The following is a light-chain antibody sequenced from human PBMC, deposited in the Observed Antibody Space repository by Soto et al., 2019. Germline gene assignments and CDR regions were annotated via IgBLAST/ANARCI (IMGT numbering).Light chain of an antibody. V-gene: IGKV3-20*01. Sequence: EIVLTQSPGTLSWSPGERATLSCRASQSVSRSYLGWYQQKPGQAPRLLIYGTSSRATGIPDRFSGSGSGTDFTLTISRLEPEDFAVYFCQQYDSSALTFGPGTKVDIK. CDR2: GTS. CDR1: QSVSRSY. J-gene: IGKJ3*01. CDR3: QQYDSSALT.